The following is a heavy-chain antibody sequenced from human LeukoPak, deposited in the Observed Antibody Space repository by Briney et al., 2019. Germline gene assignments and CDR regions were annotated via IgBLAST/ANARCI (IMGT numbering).Heavy chain of an antibody. Sequence: GGSLRLSCAASGFSFSDSWMTCVRQTPGKGLQWVASIHQDAGEKQYLDSVRGRFTISRDNARNSLYLQMNSLRVEDTAVYYCASSKDHYCRYWGQGTPVTVSS. CDR1: GFSFSDSW. CDR3: ASSKDHYCRY. V-gene: IGHV3-7*05. CDR2: IHQDAGEK. J-gene: IGHJ4*02.